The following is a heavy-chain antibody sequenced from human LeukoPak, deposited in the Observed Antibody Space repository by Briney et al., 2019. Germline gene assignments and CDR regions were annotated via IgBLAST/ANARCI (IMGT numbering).Heavy chain of an antibody. D-gene: IGHD3-22*01. CDR2: ISSSSTTI. Sequence: GGSLRLSCAASGFIFSSYSMTWVRQAPGKGLEWGSYISSSSTTIYYTDSVKGRFTISRDNAKNSLYLQMNSLRVEETAVYYCARDEYYDSSGYTSWGQGTLVTVSS. CDR3: ARDEYYDSSGYTS. J-gene: IGHJ4*02. V-gene: IGHV3-48*01. CDR1: GFIFSSYS.